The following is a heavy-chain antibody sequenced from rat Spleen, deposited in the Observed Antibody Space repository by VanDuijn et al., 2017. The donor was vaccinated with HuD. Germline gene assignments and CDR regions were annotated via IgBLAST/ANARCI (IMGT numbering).Heavy chain of an antibody. CDR2: IWGDGST. CDR1: GSSLTSYH. V-gene: IGHV2-32*01. J-gene: IGHJ2*01. CDR3: ARDLGHY. Sequence: QVQLKESGPGLVKPSETLSLTCTVSGSSLTSYHVSWVRQPPRKGLEWMGVIWGDGSTAYNSALKSRLSISRDTSKNQVFLKMNSLQSEDTTTYYCARDLGHYWGQGVMVTVSS.